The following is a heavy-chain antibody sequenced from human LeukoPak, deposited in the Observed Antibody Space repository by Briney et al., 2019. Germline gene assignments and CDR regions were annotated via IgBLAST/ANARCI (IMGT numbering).Heavy chain of an antibody. D-gene: IGHD4-17*01. CDR2: IKHDESEE. CDR1: GFPFDTYW. CDR3: ARISAHYGDLFDC. Sequence: GGSLRLSCAASGFPFDTYWMSWVRQAPGKGLEWVANIKHDESEESYVDSVKGRFTISRDNAQKSLYLQMKSLRAEDTAVYYCARISAHYGDLFDCWGQGTLVTVSS. V-gene: IGHV3-7*05. J-gene: IGHJ4*02.